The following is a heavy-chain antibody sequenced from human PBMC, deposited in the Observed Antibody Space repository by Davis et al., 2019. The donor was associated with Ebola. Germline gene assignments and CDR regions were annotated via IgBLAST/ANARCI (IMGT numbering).Heavy chain of an antibody. CDR1: GFTFSSYA. CDR3: AGDRLAYFEY. D-gene: IGHD2-21*01. CDR2: ISYDGSNK. J-gene: IGHJ4*02. V-gene: IGHV3-30*04. Sequence: GESLKISCAASGFTFSSYAMHWVRQAPGKGLEWVAVISYDGSNKYYADSVKGRFTISRDNGKNSLYLQLNSLRDEDTAVYFCAGDRLAYFEYWGQGTLVSVSS.